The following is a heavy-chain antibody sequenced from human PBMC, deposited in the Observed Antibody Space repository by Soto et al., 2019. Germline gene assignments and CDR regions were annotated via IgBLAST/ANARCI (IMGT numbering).Heavy chain of an antibody. Sequence: QVQLVQSGAEVKKPGASVTVSCKASGYRVSDYYLHWVRQAPGQGPEWMGWMNPKSGDTKYAQTFTGRVTMTRDTSVRTAFMELNWLKSDDTAVYYCARESGGATATLDYYYFYMDVWGIGTTVTVSS. CDR1: GYRVSDYY. D-gene: IGHD5-12*01. CDR3: ARESGGATATLDYYYFYMDV. CDR2: MNPKSGDT. V-gene: IGHV1-2*02. J-gene: IGHJ6*03.